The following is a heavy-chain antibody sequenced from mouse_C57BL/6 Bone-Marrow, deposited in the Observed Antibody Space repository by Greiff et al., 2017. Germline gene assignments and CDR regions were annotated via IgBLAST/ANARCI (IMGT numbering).Heavy chain of an antibody. CDR3: ACLLPFAY. CDR2: ISDGGSYT. D-gene: IGHD1-1*01. J-gene: IGHJ3*01. V-gene: IGHV5-4*01. Sequence: EVQLVESGGGLVKPGGSLKLSCAASGFTFSSYAMSWVRQTPEKRLEWVATISDGGSYTYYPDNVKGRFTISRDNAKNNLYLQMSHLESEDTAMYYCACLLPFAYWGQGTLVTVSS. CDR1: GFTFSSYA.